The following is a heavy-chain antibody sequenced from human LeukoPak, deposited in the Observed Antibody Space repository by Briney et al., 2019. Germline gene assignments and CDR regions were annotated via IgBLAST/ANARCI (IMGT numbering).Heavy chain of an antibody. CDR3: ARGMVRGVISIAY. Sequence: SETLSLTCAVYGGSFSGYYWSWIRQPPGKGLEWIGEINHSGSANYNPSLKSRVTISVDTSKNQFSLKLRSVTAADTAVYYCARGMVRGVISIAYWGQGTLVTVSS. J-gene: IGHJ4*02. V-gene: IGHV4-34*01. CDR1: GGSFSGYY. CDR2: INHSGSA. D-gene: IGHD3-10*01.